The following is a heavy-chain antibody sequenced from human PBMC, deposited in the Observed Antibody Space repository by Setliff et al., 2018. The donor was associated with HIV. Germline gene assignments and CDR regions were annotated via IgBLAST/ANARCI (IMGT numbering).Heavy chain of an antibody. Sequence: PSETLSLTCTVSGDSFSSNSNHWGWIRQPPGKGLEWIGNIKYGGTTYYNPSLKSRVSISIDTSKNQFSLKLSSVTAADTAVYYCAIRGSSGWYVGGYFDYWGQGTLVTVSS. CDR1: GDSFSSNSNH. J-gene: IGHJ4*02. CDR2: IKYGGTT. D-gene: IGHD6-19*01. CDR3: AIRGSSGWYVGGYFDY. V-gene: IGHV4-39*07.